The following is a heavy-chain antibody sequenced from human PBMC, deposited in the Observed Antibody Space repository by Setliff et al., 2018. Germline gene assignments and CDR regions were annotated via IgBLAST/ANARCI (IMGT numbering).Heavy chain of an antibody. Sequence: PSETLSLTCTVSGGSISSYYWSWIRQPAGKGLEWIGHIYIGGSANYNPSLTSRVTMSIATSKNQFSLKLNSVTAADMAVYYCAREQWLDPPGYYYMDVWGKGTTVTVSS. CDR2: IYIGGSA. V-gene: IGHV4-4*07. CDR1: GGSISSYY. CDR3: AREQWLDPPGYYYMDV. D-gene: IGHD6-19*01. J-gene: IGHJ6*03.